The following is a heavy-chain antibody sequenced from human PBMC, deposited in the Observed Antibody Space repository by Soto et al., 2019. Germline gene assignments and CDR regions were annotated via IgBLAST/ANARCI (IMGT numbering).Heavy chain of an antibody. Sequence: TPSLPCPVSGGSLSGYNSSWIRQPNGKGLELIGRMYNSERTNYNPSLKSRVTMSMDTSKTQFSLKLTSFTSADTAVYFCAREPLAQSYFDLCGQGLLCTVSS. J-gene: IGHJ4*02. CDR3: AREPLAQSYFDL. CDR1: GGSLSGYN. CDR2: MYNSERT. V-gene: IGHV4-4*07.